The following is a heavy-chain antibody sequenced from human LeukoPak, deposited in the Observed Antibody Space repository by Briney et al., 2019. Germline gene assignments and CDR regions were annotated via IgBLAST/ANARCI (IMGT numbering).Heavy chain of an antibody. CDR1: GFTFSSFW. CDR2: MKEDGTQA. D-gene: IGHD6-13*01. V-gene: IGHV3-7*04. Sequence: PGGSLRLSCVASGFTFSSFWMSWVRQAPGKGLEWVANMKEDGTQAIYVDSVKGRFTMSRDNAKNSLYLQMNSLRAEETAVYYCARLRPYSSTWYAYYGMDVWGQGTTVTVSS. CDR3: ARLRPYSSTWYAYYGMDV. J-gene: IGHJ6*02.